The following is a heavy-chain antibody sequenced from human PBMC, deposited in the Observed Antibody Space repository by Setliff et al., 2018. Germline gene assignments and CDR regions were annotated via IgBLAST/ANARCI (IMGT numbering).Heavy chain of an antibody. D-gene: IGHD2-15*01. J-gene: IGHJ4*02. CDR1: GFLYSNNA. CDR2: IAYDGTIT. CDR3: ASSSGGNYEAYFDY. V-gene: IGHV3-30*04. Sequence: GGSLRLSCAASGFLYSNNAFHWVRQTPGKGLEWVAVIAYDGTITHYVDSVKGRFSISRDNSQNTLYLQMNSLSPEDTALYYCASSSGGNYEAYFDYWGQGTLVTVSS.